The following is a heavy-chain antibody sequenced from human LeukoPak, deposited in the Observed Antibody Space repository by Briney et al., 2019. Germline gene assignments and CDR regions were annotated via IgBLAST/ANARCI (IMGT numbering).Heavy chain of an antibody. CDR1: GYTLTELS. CDR2: FDPEDGET. D-gene: IGHD6-13*01. J-gene: IGHJ5*02. CDR3: ATPIAAAGNWFDP. V-gene: IGHV1-24*01. Sequence: GASVKVSCKVSGYTLTELSMHWVRQAPGKGLEWMGGFDPEDGETIYAQKFQGRVTMTEHTSTDTAYMELSSLRSEDTAVYYCATPIAAAGNWFDPWGQGTLVTVSS.